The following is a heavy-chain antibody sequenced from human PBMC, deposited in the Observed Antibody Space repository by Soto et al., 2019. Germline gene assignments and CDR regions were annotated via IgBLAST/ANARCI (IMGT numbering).Heavy chain of an antibody. Sequence: VASVKVSCKASGYTFTSYGISWVRQAPGQGLEWMGWISAYNGNTNYAQKLQGRVTMTTDTSTSTAYMELRSLRSDDTAVYYCARDGRWLQLGYFDLWGRGTLVTVSS. CDR2: ISAYNGNT. D-gene: IGHD5-12*01. CDR3: ARDGRWLQLGYFDL. CDR1: GYTFTSYG. V-gene: IGHV1-18*01. J-gene: IGHJ2*01.